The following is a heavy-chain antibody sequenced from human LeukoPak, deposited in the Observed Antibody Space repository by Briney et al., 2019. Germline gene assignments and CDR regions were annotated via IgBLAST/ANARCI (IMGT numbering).Heavy chain of an antibody. Sequence: GGSLRLSCAASGFTVSGNYMTWVRQAPGKGLEWVSVIHSGGSTYYADSVKGRFTISRDNAKNSLYLQMNSLRAEDTAVYYCAELGITMIGGVWGKGTTVTISS. D-gene: IGHD3-10*02. CDR2: IHSGGST. CDR1: GFTVSGNY. V-gene: IGHV3-66*01. CDR3: AELGITMIGGV. J-gene: IGHJ6*04.